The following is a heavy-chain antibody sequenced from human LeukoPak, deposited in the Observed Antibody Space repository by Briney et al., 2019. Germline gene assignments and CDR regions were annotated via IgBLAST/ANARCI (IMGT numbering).Heavy chain of an antibody. CDR2: IFPSGGEI. Sequence: PGGSLRLSCAASGFTFSTFAMIWVRQPPGKGLEWVSSIFPSGGEIHYADSVRGRFTISRDNSKSTLSLQMNSLRAEDTAVYYCARDGYSYGYYYYYYMDVWGKGTTVTISS. V-gene: IGHV3-23*01. D-gene: IGHD5-18*01. J-gene: IGHJ6*03. CDR1: GFTFSTFA. CDR3: ARDGYSYGYYYYYYMDV.